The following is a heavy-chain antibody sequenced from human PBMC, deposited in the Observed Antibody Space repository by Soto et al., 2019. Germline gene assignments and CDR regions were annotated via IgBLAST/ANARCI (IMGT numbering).Heavy chain of an antibody. CDR2: IYYSGST. CDR3: ARSFRGYSYGYDWFDP. V-gene: IGHV4-39*01. Sequence: QLQLQESGPGLVKPSETLSLPCTVSGGSISSSSYYWGWIRPPPGKGLEWIGSIYYSGSTYYNPSLKRRVTIAVDTSKSKFSLMLSSVTAADTAVYYCARSFRGYSYGYDWFDPWGQGTLVTVSS. D-gene: IGHD5-18*01. J-gene: IGHJ5*02. CDR1: GGSISSSSYY.